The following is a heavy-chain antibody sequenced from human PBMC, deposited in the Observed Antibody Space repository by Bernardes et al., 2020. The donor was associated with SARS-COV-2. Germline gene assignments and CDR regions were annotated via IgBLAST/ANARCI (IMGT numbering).Heavy chain of an antibody. Sequence: SVKVSCKASGDTFTSYAFSWVRQAPGQGLEWMGRIIPRFGSTNYAQNFQGRVTMTEDRSTDTAYMELSSLRNDDTAVYYCTTAPNVVVSTALGPWGQGTLVNVSS. D-gene: IGHD2-2*01. CDR2: IIPRFGST. CDR3: TTAPNVVVSTALGP. J-gene: IGHJ5*02. V-gene: IGHV1-69*06. CDR1: GDTFTSYA.